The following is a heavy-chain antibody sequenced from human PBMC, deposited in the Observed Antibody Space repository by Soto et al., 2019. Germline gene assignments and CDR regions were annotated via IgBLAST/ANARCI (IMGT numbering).Heavy chain of an antibody. J-gene: IGHJ5*02. V-gene: IGHV4-61*01. D-gene: IGHD3-10*01. CDR1: SVSFC. CDR3: ARAKALLWFGELFSVEWFDP. CDR2: IYYSGST. Sequence: SVSFCGSCIRQHPGKGLEWIGYIYYSGSTNYNPSLKSRVTISVDTSKNQFSLKLSSVTAADTAVYYCARAKALLWFGELFSVEWFDPWGQGTLVTVSS.